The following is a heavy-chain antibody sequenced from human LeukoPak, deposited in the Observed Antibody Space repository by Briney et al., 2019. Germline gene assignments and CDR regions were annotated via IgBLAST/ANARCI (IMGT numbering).Heavy chain of an antibody. CDR1: GYTFTGYY. CDR2: INPNSGGT. CDR3: ATRNPSDYDILTGYSY. J-gene: IGHJ4*02. D-gene: IGHD3-9*01. Sequence: GASVKVSCKASGYTFTGYYMHWVRQAPGQGLEWMGWINPNSGGTNYAQKFQGRVTMTRDTSISTAYMELSRLRSDDTAVYYCATRNPSDYDILTGYSYWGQGTLVTVSS. V-gene: IGHV1-2*02.